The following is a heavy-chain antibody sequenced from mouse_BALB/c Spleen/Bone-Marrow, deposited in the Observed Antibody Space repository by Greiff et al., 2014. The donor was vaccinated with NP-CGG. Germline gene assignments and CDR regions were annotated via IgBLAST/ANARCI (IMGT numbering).Heavy chain of an antibody. V-gene: IGHV5-12-2*01. CDR2: ISNGGGST. D-gene: IGHD1-1*01. CDR1: GFTFSSYS. Sequence: EVKLVESGGGLVQPGGSLKLSCTASGFTFSSYSMSWVRQTPEKRLEWVAYISNGGGSTYYPDAVKGRFTISKVNAKNSLYLQMSSLKSEDSAMYYCTRHGEVRRFYYALGYWGQGTSVTVSS. J-gene: IGHJ4*01. CDR3: TRHGEVRRFYYALGY.